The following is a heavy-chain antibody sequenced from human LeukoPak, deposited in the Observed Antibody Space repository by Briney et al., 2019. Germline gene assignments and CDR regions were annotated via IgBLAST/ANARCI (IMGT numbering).Heavy chain of an antibody. J-gene: IGHJ4*02. CDR2: IRGKAYGGAT. CDR3: ICLTDPFDY. CDR1: GFTFGAHS. V-gene: IGHV3-49*04. Sequence: GGSLRLSCTGSGFTFGAHSMAWVRQAPGKGPEWVGFIRGKAYGGATGYTASVKGRFTISRDDSKSIVYLQMNSLRTEDTAVYYCICLTDPFDYWGQGSLVTISS.